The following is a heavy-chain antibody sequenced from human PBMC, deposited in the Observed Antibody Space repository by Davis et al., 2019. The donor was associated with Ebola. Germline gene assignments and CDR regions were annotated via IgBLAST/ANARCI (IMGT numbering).Heavy chain of an antibody. V-gene: IGHV5-51*01. D-gene: IGHD3-10*02. J-gene: IGHJ5*02. CDR3: ARRGSTMFNWFDP. CDR1: GYSFTSYW. CDR2: IYPGDSDT. Sequence: GESLKIACKGSGYSFTSYWIGWVRQMPGKGLEWMGIIYPGDSDTRYSPSFQGQVTISADKSISTAYLQWSSLKASDTAMYYCARRGSTMFNWFDPWGQGTLVTVSS.